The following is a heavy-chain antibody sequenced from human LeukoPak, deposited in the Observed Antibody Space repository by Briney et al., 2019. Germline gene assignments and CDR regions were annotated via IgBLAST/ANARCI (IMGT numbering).Heavy chain of an antibody. J-gene: IGHJ4*02. D-gene: IGHD3-10*01. CDR2: ISSSGSTI. Sequence: GGSLRLSCAASGFTISTYEMNWVRQAPGKGLEWVSYISSSGSTIYYADSVKGRFTISRDNAKNSLYLQMNSLRAEDTAVYYCARDYYYNSGRFDYWGQGTVVTVSS. CDR3: ARDYYYNSGRFDY. V-gene: IGHV3-48*03. CDR1: GFTISTYE.